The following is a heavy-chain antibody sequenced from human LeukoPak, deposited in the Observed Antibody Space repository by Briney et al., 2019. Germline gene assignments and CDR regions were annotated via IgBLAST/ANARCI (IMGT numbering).Heavy chain of an antibody. CDR3: ARDKLGP. CDR2: INHSGST. D-gene: IGHD7-27*01. V-gene: IGHV4-39*07. Sequence: SETLSLTCTVSGGSISSGSNYWSWIRQPPGKGLEWIGEINHSGSTNYNPSLKSRVTISVDTSKNQFSLKLSSVTAADTAVYCCARDKLGPWGQGTLVTVSS. J-gene: IGHJ5*02. CDR1: GGSISSGSNY.